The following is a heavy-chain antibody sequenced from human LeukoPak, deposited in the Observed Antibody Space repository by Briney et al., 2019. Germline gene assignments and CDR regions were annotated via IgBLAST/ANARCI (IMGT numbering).Heavy chain of an antibody. CDR2: IYYSGTT. CDR1: GGSISYYY. V-gene: IGHV4-59*01. CDR3: AREDPQTTVPEGMDV. J-gene: IGHJ6*02. D-gene: IGHD4-17*01. Sequence: KPSETLSLTCTVSGGSISYYYWSWIRQSPGKGLEWVGYIYYSGTTNYNPSLKSRVTISVDTSKNQFSVQLRSVTAADTAVYYCAREDPQTTVPEGMDVWGQGTTVTVSS.